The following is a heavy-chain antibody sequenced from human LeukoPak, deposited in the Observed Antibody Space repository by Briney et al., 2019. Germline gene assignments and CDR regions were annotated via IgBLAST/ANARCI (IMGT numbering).Heavy chain of an antibody. CDR3: ARLGLSIFGVVISEQVDY. D-gene: IGHD3-3*01. CDR2: IYYSGST. V-gene: IGHV4-39*01. CDR1: GGSISSGSYY. Sequence: SETLSLTCTVSGGSISSGSYYWGWIRQPPGKGLEWIGSIYYSGSTYYNPSLKSRVTISVDTSKNQFSLKLSSVTAADTAVYYCARLGLSIFGVVISEQVDYWGQGTLVTVSS. J-gene: IGHJ4*02.